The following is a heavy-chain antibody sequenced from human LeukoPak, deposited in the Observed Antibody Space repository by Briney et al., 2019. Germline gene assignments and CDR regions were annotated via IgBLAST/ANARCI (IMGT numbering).Heavy chain of an antibody. V-gene: IGHV3-64*01. CDR2: INSNGGST. CDR1: GFTFSSYA. D-gene: IGHD4-17*01. Sequence: GGSLRLSRAASGFTFSSYAMHWVRQAPGKGLEYVSGINSNGGSTYYANSVKGRFTISRDNSKNTLYLQMGSLRAEDMAVYYCARGTVTTYYYYGMDVWGQGTTVTVSS. CDR3: ARGTVTTYYYYGMDV. J-gene: IGHJ6*02.